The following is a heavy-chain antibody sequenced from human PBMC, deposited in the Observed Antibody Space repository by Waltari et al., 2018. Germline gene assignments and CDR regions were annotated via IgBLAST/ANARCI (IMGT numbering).Heavy chain of an antibody. J-gene: IGHJ4*02. D-gene: IGHD6-19*01. CDR2: TYYRSKWYN. CDR1: GDSVSSNSAA. V-gene: IGHV6-1*01. Sequence: QVQLQQSGPGLVKPSQTLSLTCAISGDSVSSNSAAWNWIRQSPSRGLEWLGMTYYRSKWYNDYAVSVKSRITINPDTSKNQFSLQLNAGTPEDTAVYYCARENGKTIAVADPFDYWGQGTLVTVSS. CDR3: ARENGKTIAVADPFDY.